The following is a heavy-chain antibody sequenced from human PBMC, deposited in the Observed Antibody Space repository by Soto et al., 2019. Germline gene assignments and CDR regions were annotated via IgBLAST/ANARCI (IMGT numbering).Heavy chain of an antibody. Sequence: GGSLRLSCPPSGFTFSRYSMSSVRQAPGKGLEWASAITGSGGSTSYRHPVQGSFTISRDHSKNTLCLQMHSLRAAASAVYYCAREGDLIVYNYGSCFDYWCQGTLVTVAS. CDR2: ITGSGGST. D-gene: IGHD5-18*01. V-gene: IGHV3-23*01. J-gene: IGHJ4*02. CDR3: AREGDLIVYNYGSCFDY. CDR1: GFTFSRYS.